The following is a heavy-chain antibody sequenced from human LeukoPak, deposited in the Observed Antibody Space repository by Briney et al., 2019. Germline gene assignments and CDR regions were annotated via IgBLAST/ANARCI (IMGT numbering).Heavy chain of an antibody. CDR3: ARDVGFD. CDR1: GGSVNSDNYY. V-gene: IGHV4-61*01. J-gene: IGHJ4*02. Sequence: KPSETLCLTCTVSGGSVNSDNYYWSWIRQPPGRGLEWIGYIFYPGSTNYNPSLKSRVTISVDTSKNQFSLKVSSVTAADTAVYYCARDVGFDWGQGTLGTDSS. CDR2: IFYPGST. D-gene: IGHD6-25*01.